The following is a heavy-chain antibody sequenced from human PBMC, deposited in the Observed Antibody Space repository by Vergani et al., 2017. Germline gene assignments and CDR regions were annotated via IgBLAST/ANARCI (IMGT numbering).Heavy chain of an antibody. J-gene: IGHJ6*02. D-gene: IGHD4-17*01. CDR1: GFSFRGHG. CDR3: AKDLEVTTVTTEYYYYYYGMDV. CDR2: ISGSGGST. Sequence: VHLVESGGGVVQPGRSLTLSCVASGFSFRGHGMHWVRQPPGKGLEWVSSISGSGGSTYYADSVKGRFTISRDNSKNTLYLQMNSLRAEDTAVYYCAKDLEVTTVTTEYYYYYYGMDVWGQGTTVTVSS. V-gene: IGHV3-23*04.